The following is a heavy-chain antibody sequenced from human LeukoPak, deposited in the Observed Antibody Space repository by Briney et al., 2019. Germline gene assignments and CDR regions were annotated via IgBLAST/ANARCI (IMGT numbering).Heavy chain of an antibody. D-gene: IGHD6-19*01. Sequence: GGSLRLSCAASGFTFSSYDMHWVRQATGKGLEWVSAIGTAGDTYYPGSVKGRFTISRENAKNSLYLQMNSLRAGDTAVYYCAKDGVVASSVDYWGQGTLVTVSS. CDR3: AKDGVVASSVDY. CDR1: GFTFSSYD. CDR2: IGTAGDT. J-gene: IGHJ4*02. V-gene: IGHV3-13*01.